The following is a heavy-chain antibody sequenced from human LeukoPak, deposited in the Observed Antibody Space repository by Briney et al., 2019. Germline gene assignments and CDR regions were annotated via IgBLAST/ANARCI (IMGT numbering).Heavy chain of an antibody. CDR3: ATDRYYGRPSY. CDR2: IKSKTDGGTT. J-gene: IGHJ4*02. V-gene: IGHV3-15*01. CDR1: GFTSRLSW. Sequence: GGSLRLSCAASGFTSRLSWMSWVRQAPGNGLEWVGRIKSKTDGGTTDYVAPVKGRFTISRDDSKNTLYLQMNSLKTEDTAVYYCATDRYYGRPSYWGQGILVIVSS. D-gene: IGHD3-10*01.